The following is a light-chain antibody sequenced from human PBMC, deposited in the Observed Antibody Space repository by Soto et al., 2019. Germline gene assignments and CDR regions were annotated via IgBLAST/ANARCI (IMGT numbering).Light chain of an antibody. CDR1: GSSVGTSY. Sequence: QYVLTQPPSASGTPGQRVTISCSGSGSSVGTSYVYWYQHLPGTAPKLLIYANNQRPSGVPDRFSGSKSGTSASLAISGLRSEDEADYYCAAWDDSLSGRVFGGGTKLTVL. CDR3: AAWDDSLSGRV. J-gene: IGLJ3*02. V-gene: IGLV1-47*01. CDR2: ANN.